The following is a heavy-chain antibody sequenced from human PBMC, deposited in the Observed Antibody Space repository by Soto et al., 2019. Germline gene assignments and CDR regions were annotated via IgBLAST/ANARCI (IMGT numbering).Heavy chain of an antibody. V-gene: IGHV4-31*03. CDR2: IYYSGST. Sequence: QMQLQESGPGLVKPSQTLSLTCTVSGGSISSGGYYWSWIRQHPGKGLEWIGYIYYSGSTYYNPSLKSRVTISVDTSKNQFSLKLSSVTAADTAVYYCARGRAATPNWFDPWGQGTLVTVSS. D-gene: IGHD2-15*01. CDR1: GGSISSGGYY. J-gene: IGHJ5*02. CDR3: ARGRAATPNWFDP.